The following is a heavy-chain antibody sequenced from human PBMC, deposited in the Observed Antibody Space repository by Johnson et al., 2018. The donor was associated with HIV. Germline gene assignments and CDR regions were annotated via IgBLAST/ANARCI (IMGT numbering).Heavy chain of an antibody. CDR2: ISWNSGSI. CDR1: GFTFDDYA. Sequence: VQLVESGGGLVQPGRSERLSCAASGFTFDDYAMHWVRQAPGKGLEWVSGISWNSGSIGYADSVKGRFTISRDNAKNSLYLQMNSLRAEDTALYYCAKDTTFSSSHAFDIWGQGTMVTVSS. V-gene: IGHV3-9*01. J-gene: IGHJ3*02. CDR3: AKDTTFSSSHAFDI. D-gene: IGHD6-6*01.